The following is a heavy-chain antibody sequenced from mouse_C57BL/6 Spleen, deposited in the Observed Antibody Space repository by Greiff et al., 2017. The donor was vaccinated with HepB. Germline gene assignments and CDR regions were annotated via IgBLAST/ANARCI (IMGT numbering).Heavy chain of an antibody. V-gene: IGHV14-4*01. CDR2: IDPENGDT. CDR1: GFNIKDDY. Sequence: VQLQQSGAELVRPGASVKLSCTASGFNIKDDYMHWVKQRPEQGLEWIGWIDPENGDTEYASKFQGKATITADTSSNTAYLQLSSLTSEDTAVYYCTNYDGYSYYFDYWGQGTTLTVSS. D-gene: IGHD2-3*01. J-gene: IGHJ2*01. CDR3: TNYDGYSYYFDY.